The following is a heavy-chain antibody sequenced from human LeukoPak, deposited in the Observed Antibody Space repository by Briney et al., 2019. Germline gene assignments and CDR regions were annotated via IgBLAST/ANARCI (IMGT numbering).Heavy chain of an antibody. Sequence: ASETLSLTCTVSGGSISSYYWSWIRQPPGKGLEWIGYIYYSGSTNYNPSLKSRVTISVDTSKNQFSLKLSSVTAADTAVYYCARDSSSARSLFDWLLLHAFDIWGQGTMVTVSS. CDR1: GGSISSYY. CDR3: ARDSSSARSLFDWLLLHAFDI. D-gene: IGHD3-9*01. V-gene: IGHV4-59*01. CDR2: IYYSGST. J-gene: IGHJ3*02.